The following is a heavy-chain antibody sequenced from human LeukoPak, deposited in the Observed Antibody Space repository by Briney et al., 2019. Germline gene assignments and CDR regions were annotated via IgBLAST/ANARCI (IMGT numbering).Heavy chain of an antibody. D-gene: IGHD2-15*01. Sequence: GGSLRLSCEASGFTFNTYSMNWVRQAPGKGLEWISYISSSSVTIYYADSVKGRFTISRDNAKNSLYLQMNSLRAEDTAVYYCTRLHGGYPFDYWGQGTLVTVSS. V-gene: IGHV3-48*01. CDR3: TRLHGGYPFDY. CDR1: GFTFNTYS. J-gene: IGHJ4*02. CDR2: ISSSSVTI.